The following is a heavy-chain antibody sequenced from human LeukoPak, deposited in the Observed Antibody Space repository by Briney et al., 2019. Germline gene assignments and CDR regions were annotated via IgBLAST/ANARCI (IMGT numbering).Heavy chain of an antibody. CDR1: GYIFTPHH. CDR2: VSAANNP. J-gene: IGHJ4*02. V-gene: IGHV1-3*01. CDR3: AMSVEMPPIPSFDY. Sequence: GASVKVSCKTSGYIFTPHHIHWMRQAPGQGLELLGWVSAANNPEYSQKFQGRVVITRDASATTSYLELDSLRSEDTAIYYCAMSVEMPPIPSFDYWGQGTLVTVSS. D-gene: IGHD5-24*01.